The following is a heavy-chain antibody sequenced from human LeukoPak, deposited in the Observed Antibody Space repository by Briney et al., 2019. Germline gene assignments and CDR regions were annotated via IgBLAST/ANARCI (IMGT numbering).Heavy chain of an antibody. J-gene: IGHJ4*02. D-gene: IGHD3-22*01. Sequence: GGSLRLSCAASGFTFSSHDMHWVRQAPGKGLEWVAFIRYDGSNENYADPVKGRFTVSRDNSKNTLYLQMNSLRAEDTAVYYCAKDRGSSGYYDIWHFDYWGQGTLVTVSP. CDR1: GFTFSSHD. CDR2: IRYDGSNE. CDR3: AKDRGSSGYYDIWHFDY. V-gene: IGHV3-30*02.